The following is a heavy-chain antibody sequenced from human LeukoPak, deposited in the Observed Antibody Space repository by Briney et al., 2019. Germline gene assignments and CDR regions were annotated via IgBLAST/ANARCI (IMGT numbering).Heavy chain of an antibody. D-gene: IGHD3-10*01. V-gene: IGHV4-39*01. CDR1: GGSISSSSDY. CDR2: IYSSGST. Sequence: PSETLSLTCSVSGGSISSSSDYWGWIRQPPGKGLEWIGSIYSSGSTYYSPSLKSRLTISIDTPKNQFSLKLSSVTAADTAVYFCSRHGRGGMDVWGQGTTVTVSS. CDR3: SRHGRGGMDV. J-gene: IGHJ6*02.